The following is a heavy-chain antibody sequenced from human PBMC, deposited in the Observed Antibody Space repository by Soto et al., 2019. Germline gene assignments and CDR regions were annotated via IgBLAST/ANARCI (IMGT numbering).Heavy chain of an antibody. CDR1: GSSLTARNYF. Sequence: ETLSRNYTGPGSSLTARNYFWAWVRKSPGKGLAWIQSVYHSGSTYYNYNPSLKSRVRTSVDTSENQFSLTVTSVTGADTAVYFCARHHLPNRPSAEVPGWFEPWGPGILVTVSS. CDR2: VYHSGST. CDR3: ARHHLPNRPSAEVPGWFEP. J-gene: IGHJ5*02. V-gene: IGHV4-39*01.